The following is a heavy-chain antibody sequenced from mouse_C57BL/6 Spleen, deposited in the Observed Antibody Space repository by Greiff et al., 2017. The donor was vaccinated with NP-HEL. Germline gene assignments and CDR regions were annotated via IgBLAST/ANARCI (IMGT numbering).Heavy chain of an antibody. V-gene: IGHV1-59*01. CDR2: IDPSDSYT. J-gene: IGHJ2*01. Sequence: QVQLQQPGAELVRPGTSVKLSCKASGYTFTSYWMHWVKQRPGQGLEWIGVIDPSDSYTNYNQKFKGKATLTVDTSSSTAYMQLSSLTSEDSAVYYCARRVTYDYDDYWGQGTTLTVSS. CDR3: ARRVTYDYDDY. D-gene: IGHD2-4*01. CDR1: GYTFTSYW.